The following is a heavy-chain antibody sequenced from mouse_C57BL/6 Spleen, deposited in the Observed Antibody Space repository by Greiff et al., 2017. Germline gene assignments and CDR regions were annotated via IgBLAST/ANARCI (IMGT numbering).Heavy chain of an antibody. D-gene: IGHD2-4*01. CDR2: IWSDGST. CDR1: GFSLTSYG. Sequence: VQLQQSGPGLVAPSQSLSITCTVSGFSLTSYGVHWVRQPPGKGLEWLVVIWSDGSTTYYSALKSRLSISKDNSKSQVFLKMTSLQTDDTAMYYCAASYYDYDGFAYWGQGTLVTVSA. CDR3: AASYYDYDGFAY. V-gene: IGHV2-6*03. J-gene: IGHJ3*01.